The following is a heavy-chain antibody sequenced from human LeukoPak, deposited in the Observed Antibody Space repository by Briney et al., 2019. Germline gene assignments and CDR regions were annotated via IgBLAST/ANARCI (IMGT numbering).Heavy chain of an antibody. CDR2: IYYSGST. CDR3: ARAISPFDP. CDR1: GGSISSYY. V-gene: IGHV4-59*01. J-gene: IGHJ5*02. Sequence: SETLSLTCTVSGGSISSYYWSWIRQPPGKGLEWIGYIYYSGSTNYNPSLKSRVTIAVDTSKNQFSLKLSSVTAADTAVYYCARAISPFDPWGQGTLVTVSS.